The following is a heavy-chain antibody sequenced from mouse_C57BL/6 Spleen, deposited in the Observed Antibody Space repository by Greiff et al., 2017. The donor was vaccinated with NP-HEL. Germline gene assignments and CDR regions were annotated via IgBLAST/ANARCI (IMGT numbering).Heavy chain of an antibody. D-gene: IGHD1-1*01. CDR1: GFTFSDYG. J-gene: IGHJ4*01. CDR3: ARRGDDYEEDYAMDY. CDR2: ISNLAYSI. V-gene: IGHV5-15*01. Sequence: EVQLVESGGGLVQPGGSLKLSCAASGFTFSDYGMAWVRQAPRKGPEWVAFISNLAYSIYYADTVTGRFTISRENAKNTLYLEMSSRRSEDTAMYYCARRGDDYEEDYAMDYWGQGTSVTVSS.